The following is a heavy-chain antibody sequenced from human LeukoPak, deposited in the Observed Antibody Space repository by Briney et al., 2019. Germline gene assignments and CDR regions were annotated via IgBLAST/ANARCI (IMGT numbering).Heavy chain of an antibody. V-gene: IGHV3-21*01. CDR1: GFTFSSYS. Sequence: AGGSLRLSCAASGFTFSSYSMNWVRQAPGKGLEWVSSISSSSSYIYYADSVRGRFTISRDNAQNSLYLQMNSLRDEDTAVYYCARDNTVANDYWGQGTLVTVSS. J-gene: IGHJ4*02. CDR2: ISSSSSYI. D-gene: IGHD4-17*01. CDR3: ARDNTVANDY.